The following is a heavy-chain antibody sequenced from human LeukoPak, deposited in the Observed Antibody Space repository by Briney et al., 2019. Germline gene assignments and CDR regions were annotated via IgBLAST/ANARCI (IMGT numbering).Heavy chain of an antibody. Sequence: GALGPSCSASGFTFSSYCIDWVRQAPGEGVEWVSYISSSSSYIYYADSVKGRFTISRDNAKNSLYLQMNSLRAEDTAVYYCAREGLLLAALDYWGQGTLVTVSS. J-gene: IGHJ4*02. V-gene: IGHV3-21*05. CDR2: ISSSSSYI. D-gene: IGHD6-6*01. CDR1: GFTFSSYC. CDR3: AREGLLLAALDY.